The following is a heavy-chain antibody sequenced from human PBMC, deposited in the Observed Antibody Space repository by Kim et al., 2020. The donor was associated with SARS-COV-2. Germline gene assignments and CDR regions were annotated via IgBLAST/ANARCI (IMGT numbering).Heavy chain of an antibody. CDR3: ARQTPRSYYYGSGSPFDY. CDR1: GGSFSGYY. J-gene: IGHJ4*02. Sequence: SETLSLTCAVYGGSFSGYYWSWIRQPPGKGLEWIGEINHSGSTNYNPSLKSRVTISVDTSKNQFSLKLSSVTAADTAVYYCARQTPRSYYYGSGSPFDYWGQGTLVTVSS. CDR2: INHSGST. D-gene: IGHD3-10*01. V-gene: IGHV4-34*01.